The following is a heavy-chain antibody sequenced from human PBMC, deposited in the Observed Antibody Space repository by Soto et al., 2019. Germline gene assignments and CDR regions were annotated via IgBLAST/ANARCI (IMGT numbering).Heavy chain of an antibody. J-gene: IGHJ4*02. Sequence: EVQLVESGGGVVQPGESLRLSCAASGFTFSSYGMHWVRQAPGKGLVWVSRISSDGSSKNYAGSVKGRFTISRDNDKNKMSLHMNMMRAEDTDVYFCYRTSLVVAPATREDYWGQGTLVTVSS. D-gene: IGHD2-2*01. CDR3: YRTSLVVAPATREDY. CDR2: ISSDGSSK. CDR1: GFTFSSYG. V-gene: IGHV3-74*01.